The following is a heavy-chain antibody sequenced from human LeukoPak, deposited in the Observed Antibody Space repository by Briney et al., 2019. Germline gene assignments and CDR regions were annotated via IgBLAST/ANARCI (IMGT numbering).Heavy chain of an antibody. D-gene: IGHD3-22*01. CDR3: ARQYGSSGSPLDY. V-gene: IGHV4-59*01. CDR1: GDSMNSYY. J-gene: IGHJ4*02. CDR2: SFYSGSN. Sequence: PSETLSLTCSVSGDSMNSYYWTWIRQPPGKGLEWIGYSFYSGSNNYNPSLKSRITISVDTSKKQFSLKLNSVTAADTAVYYCARQYGSSGSPLDYWGQGTLVTVSS.